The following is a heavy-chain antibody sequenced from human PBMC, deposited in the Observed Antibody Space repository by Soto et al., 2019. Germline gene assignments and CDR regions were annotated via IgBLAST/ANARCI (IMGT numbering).Heavy chain of an antibody. V-gene: IGHV3-74*01. CDR1: GFTFSSYW. CDR3: ARVYKPAFDYYYYGMDV. D-gene: IGHD1-20*01. J-gene: IGHJ6*02. CDR2: INSDGSST. Sequence: AGGSLRLSCAASGFTFSSYWMHWVRQAPGKGLVWVSRINSDGSSTSYADSVKGRFTISRDNAKNTLYLQMNSLRAEDTAVYYCARVYKPAFDYYYYGMDVWGQGTTVTVSS.